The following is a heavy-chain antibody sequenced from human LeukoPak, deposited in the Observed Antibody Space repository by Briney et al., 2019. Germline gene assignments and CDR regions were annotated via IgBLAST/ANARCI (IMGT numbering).Heavy chain of an antibody. D-gene: IGHD2-15*01. J-gene: IGHJ5*02. CDR1: GFTFSSYG. CDR3: AKTRRAAVNWFDP. Sequence: PGGSLRLSCAASGFTFSSYGMHWVRQAPGKGLEWVAFIRYDGSNKYYADSVKGRFTISRDNSKNTLYLQMNSLRAEDTAVYYCAKTRRAAVNWFDPWGQGTLVTVSS. CDR2: IRYDGSNK. V-gene: IGHV3-30*02.